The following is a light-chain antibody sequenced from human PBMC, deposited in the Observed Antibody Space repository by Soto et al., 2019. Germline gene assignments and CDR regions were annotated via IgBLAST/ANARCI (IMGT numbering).Light chain of an antibody. Sequence: SSELTQPPSVSVSPGQTASITCSGDKLGDKYACWYQQKPGQSPVLVIYQDSKRPSGIPERFSGSNSGNTATLTISGTQAMDEADYYCQAWDSSTGGFGGGTKLTVL. CDR2: QDS. CDR1: KLGDKY. V-gene: IGLV3-1*01. CDR3: QAWDSSTGG. J-gene: IGLJ2*01.